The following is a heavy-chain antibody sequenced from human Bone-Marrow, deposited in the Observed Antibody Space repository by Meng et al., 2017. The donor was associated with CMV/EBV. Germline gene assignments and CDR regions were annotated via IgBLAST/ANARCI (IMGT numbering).Heavy chain of an antibody. CDR2: IKQDGSEK. V-gene: IGHV3-7*01. Sequence: GGSLRLSCAASGFTFSNYWMTWVRQAPGKGLEWVANIKQDGSEKYYVDSVKGRFTVSRDNAKNSLYLQMNSLRAEDTAVYYCARSRITFVYWGQGTLVTCYS. D-gene: IGHD5-24*01. J-gene: IGHJ4*02. CDR1: GFTFSNYW. CDR3: ARSRITFVY.